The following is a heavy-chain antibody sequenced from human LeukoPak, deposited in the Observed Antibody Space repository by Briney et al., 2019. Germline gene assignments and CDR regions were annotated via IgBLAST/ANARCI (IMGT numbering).Heavy chain of an antibody. D-gene: IGHD3-22*01. V-gene: IGHV5-51*01. J-gene: IGHJ3*02. CDR3: ARQAYGSHFDAFDI. CDR2: IYPDDSET. CDR1: GYSFTSCW. Sequence: GESLKISGKGSGYSFTSCWIGWVRQMPGKGLEWMGIIYPDDSETNYSPSFQGQVSMSVDKSITAAYLQWSSLKASDTAIYYCARQAYGSHFDAFDIWGQGTMVTVSS.